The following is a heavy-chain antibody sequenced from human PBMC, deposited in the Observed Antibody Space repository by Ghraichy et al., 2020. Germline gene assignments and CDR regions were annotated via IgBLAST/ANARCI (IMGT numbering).Heavy chain of an antibody. Sequence: GGSLRLSCAASGFTFSSYGMHWVRQAPGKGLEWVAVIWYDGSNTYYGDSVKGRFTISRDNSKNTLYLQMNSLRAEDTAVYYCARVYCSGGSCYLDYWGQGTLVAVSS. CDR2: IWYDGSNT. CDR1: GFTFSSYG. CDR3: ARVYCSGGSCYLDY. V-gene: IGHV3-33*01. J-gene: IGHJ4*02. D-gene: IGHD2-15*01.